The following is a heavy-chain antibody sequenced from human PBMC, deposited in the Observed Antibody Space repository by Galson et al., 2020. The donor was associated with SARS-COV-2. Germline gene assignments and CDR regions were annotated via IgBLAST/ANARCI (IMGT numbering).Heavy chain of an antibody. CDR2: IYSEGSST. V-gene: IGHV3-74*01. J-gene: IGHJ4*02. D-gene: IGHD7-27*01. Sequence: GGSLRLSCADSGFTFSSYWMHCVRQAPGKGLVWVSRIYSEGSSTSYADSVKGRFTISGDNAKNTLYLQMNSLRAEDTAVYYCARGDMGNDYFDYWGQGTLVTVSS. CDR3: ARGDMGNDYFDY. CDR1: GFTFSSYW.